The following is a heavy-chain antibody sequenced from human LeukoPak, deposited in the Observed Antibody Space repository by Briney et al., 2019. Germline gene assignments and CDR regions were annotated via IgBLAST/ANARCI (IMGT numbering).Heavy chain of an antibody. CDR1: GFTISSNY. CDR2: IYSGGST. J-gene: IGHJ4*02. V-gene: IGHV3-53*01. D-gene: IGHD2-15*01. CDR3: ARALGYCSGGSCYSGYYFDY. Sequence: PGGSLRLSCAASGFTISSNYMSWVRQTPGKGLEWVSVIYSGGSTYYADSVKGRFTISRDNSKNTLYLQMNSLRAEDTAVYYCARALGYCSGGSCYSGYYFDYWGQGTLVTASS.